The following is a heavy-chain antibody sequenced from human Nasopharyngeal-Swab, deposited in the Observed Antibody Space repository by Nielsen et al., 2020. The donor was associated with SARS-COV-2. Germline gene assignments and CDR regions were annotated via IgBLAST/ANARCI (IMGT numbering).Heavy chain of an antibody. V-gene: IGHV4-4*08. D-gene: IGHD4-23*01. CDR3: ATDLDHFGGENRFDS. J-gene: IGHJ4*02. Sequence: SGTLSLTCIVSGDSMSRFWWSWIRQAPGKGLEWVGYISATGTTTYNPSLKSRATIFIDSSRRQFSLRLSSVTAADTAVYYCATDLDHFGGENRFDSWGQGTLVTVSS. CDR2: ISATGTT. CDR1: GDSMSRFW.